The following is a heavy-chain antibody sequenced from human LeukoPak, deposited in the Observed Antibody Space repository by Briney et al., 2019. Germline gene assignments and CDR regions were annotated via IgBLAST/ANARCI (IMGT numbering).Heavy chain of an antibody. CDR1: GGSISSYY. D-gene: IGHD6-19*01. CDR3: ARPSVAGYFDY. Sequence: KPSETLSLTCPVSGGSISSYYWSWIRQPPGKGLEWIGYIYYSGSTNYNPSLKSRVTISVDTSKNQFSLKLSSVTAADTAVYYCARPSVAGYFDYWGQGTLVTVSS. V-gene: IGHV4-59*01. CDR2: IYYSGST. J-gene: IGHJ4*02.